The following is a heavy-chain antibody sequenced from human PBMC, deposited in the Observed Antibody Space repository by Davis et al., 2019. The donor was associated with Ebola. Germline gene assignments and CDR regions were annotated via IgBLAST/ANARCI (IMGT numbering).Heavy chain of an antibody. V-gene: IGHV4-38-2*02. D-gene: IGHD3-16*01. J-gene: IGHJ6*02. Sequence: MPSETLSLTCTVSGYSISSGYYWGWIRQPPGKGLEWIGSIYHSGSTYYNPSLKSRVTISVDTSKNQFSLKVRSVSAADTAVYYCARGKGETYYYYGMDVWGQGTTVTVSS. CDR1: GYSISSGYY. CDR2: IYHSGST. CDR3: ARGKGETYYYYGMDV.